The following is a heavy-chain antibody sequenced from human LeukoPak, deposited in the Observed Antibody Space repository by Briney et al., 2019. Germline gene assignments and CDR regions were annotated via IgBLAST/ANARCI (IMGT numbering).Heavy chain of an antibody. V-gene: IGHV1-18*01. J-gene: IGHJ4*02. Sequence: GASVKVSCKASGYTFTSYGISWVRQAPGQGLEWMGWISAYYGNTNYAQKLQGRVTMTTDTSTSTAYMELRSLRSDDTAVYYCARDYRGRWEPTEFDYWGQGTLVTVSS. D-gene: IGHD1-26*01. CDR3: ARDYRGRWEPTEFDY. CDR1: GYTFTSYG. CDR2: ISAYYGNT.